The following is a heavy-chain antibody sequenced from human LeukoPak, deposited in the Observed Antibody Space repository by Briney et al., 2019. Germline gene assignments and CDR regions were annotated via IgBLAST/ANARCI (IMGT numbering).Heavy chain of an antibody. CDR2: INSDGSST. J-gene: IGHJ6*02. CDR3: AKVGVGGYCSSTSCYNPSDYYYYGMDV. CDR1: GFTLSSYW. Sequence: GGSLRLSCAASGFTLSSYWMHWVRQTPGKGPVWVSRINSDGSSTSYADSVKGRFTISRDNAKNTLYLRMNSLRAEDTAVYYCAKVGVGGYCSSTSCYNPSDYYYYGMDVWGQGTTVTVSS. V-gene: IGHV3-74*01. D-gene: IGHD2-2*02.